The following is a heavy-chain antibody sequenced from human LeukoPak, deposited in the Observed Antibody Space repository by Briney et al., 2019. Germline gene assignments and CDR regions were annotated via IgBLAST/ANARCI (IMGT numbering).Heavy chain of an antibody. Sequence: SQTLSLTCAVSGGSLSSGGYSWSWIRQPPGKGLEWIGYIYHSGSTYYNPSLKSRVTISVDRSKNQFSLKLSSVTAADTAVYYCARDRVTYYGSGTHYYYYYGMDVWGQGTTVTVSS. V-gene: IGHV4-30-2*01. CDR2: IYHSGST. CDR3: ARDRVTYYGSGTHYYYYYGMDV. CDR1: GGSLSSGGYS. J-gene: IGHJ6*02. D-gene: IGHD3-10*01.